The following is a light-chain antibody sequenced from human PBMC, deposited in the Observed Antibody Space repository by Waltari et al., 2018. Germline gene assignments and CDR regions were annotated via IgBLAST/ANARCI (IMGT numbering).Light chain of an antibody. CDR1: QSVSRA. CDR3: QHNVKLPVT. J-gene: IGKJ1*01. V-gene: IGKV3-20*01. Sequence: EIVLTQSPGTLSLSPGERATLSCRASQSVSRALVGYQQKPGQAPRLLIYGASTRAAGGPDRFSGSGSGTDFSLTISRLDPEDFAVYYCQHNVKLPVTFGQGTKVEI. CDR2: GAS.